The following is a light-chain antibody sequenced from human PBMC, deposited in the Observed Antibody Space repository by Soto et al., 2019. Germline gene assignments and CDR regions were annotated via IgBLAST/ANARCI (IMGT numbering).Light chain of an antibody. J-gene: IGLJ3*02. CDR3: SSYTGSNIV. CDR1: SSDVGGYNY. Sequence: QSALTQPASVSGSPGQSITISCTGTSSDVGGYNYVSWYQQHPGKAPKFMIYEVSNRPSGVSSRFSGSKSGNTASLTISGLQAEDEADYYCSSYTGSNIVFGGRTKLTVL. CDR2: EVS. V-gene: IGLV2-14*01.